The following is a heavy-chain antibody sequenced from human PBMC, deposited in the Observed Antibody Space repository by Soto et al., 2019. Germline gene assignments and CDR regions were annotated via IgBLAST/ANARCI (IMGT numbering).Heavy chain of an antibody. CDR1: GFTFSSYS. CDR2: ISSSSSYI. Sequence: GGSLRLSCAASGFTFSSYSMNWVRQAPGKGLEWVSSISSSSSYIYYADSVKGRFTISGDNAKNSLYLQMNSLRAEDTAVYYCARELDTAMVNTDYGMDVWGQGTTVTVSS. V-gene: IGHV3-21*01. CDR3: ARELDTAMVNTDYGMDV. J-gene: IGHJ6*02. D-gene: IGHD5-18*01.